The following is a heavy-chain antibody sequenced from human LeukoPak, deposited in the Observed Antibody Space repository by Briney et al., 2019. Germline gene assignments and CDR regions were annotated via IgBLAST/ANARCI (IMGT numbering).Heavy chain of an antibody. V-gene: IGHV3-7*01. CDR1: GFTFSSYW. Sequence: GGSLRLSCAASGFTFSSYWMSWVRQAPGKGLEWVANIKQNGIDKYYVHSVKRRFTISRDNAKNSLYLQMNSLRAEDTAVYYCARVGSDFWSGYYFDYWGQGTLVTVSS. J-gene: IGHJ4*02. CDR3: ARVGSDFWSGYYFDY. D-gene: IGHD3-3*01. CDR2: IKQNGIDK.